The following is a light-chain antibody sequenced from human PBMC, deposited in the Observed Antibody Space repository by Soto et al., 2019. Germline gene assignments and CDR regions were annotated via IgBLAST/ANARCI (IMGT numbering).Light chain of an antibody. CDR1: QSISSY. CDR3: QQSYSTLLT. CDR2: AAS. V-gene: IGKV1-39*01. J-gene: IGKJ3*01. Sequence: DIQMTQSPSSLSASVGDRVTITCRASQSISSYLNWYQQKPGKAPKLLIYAASSLQSGVPSRFSGCGSGTDFTLTISSLQPEDFPTYYCQQSYSTLLTFGPGTKVDIK.